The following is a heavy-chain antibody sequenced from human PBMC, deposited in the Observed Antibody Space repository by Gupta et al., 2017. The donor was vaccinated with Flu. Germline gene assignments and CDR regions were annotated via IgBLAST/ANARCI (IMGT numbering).Heavy chain of an antibody. Sequence: EVQLVESGGGLVQPGGSLRLSCAASGFTFSSYEMNWVRQAPGKGLEWVSYISSSGSTIYYADSVKGRFTISRDNAKNSLYLQMNSLRAEDTAVYYCARVPGGAAAGQDWGQGTLVTVSS. CDR1: GFTFSSYE. J-gene: IGHJ4*02. CDR3: ARVPGGAAAGQD. V-gene: IGHV3-48*03. CDR2: ISSSGSTI. D-gene: IGHD6-13*01.